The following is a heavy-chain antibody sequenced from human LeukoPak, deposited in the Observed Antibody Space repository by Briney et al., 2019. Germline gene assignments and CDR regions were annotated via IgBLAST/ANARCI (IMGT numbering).Heavy chain of an antibody. D-gene: IGHD3-22*01. J-gene: IGHJ4*02. Sequence: GGSLRLSCAASGFTFSDYYMSWIRQAPGKGLEWVSYIISSGSTIYYADSVKGRFTISRDNAKNSLYLQMNSLRAEDTAVYYCAKGIYYDSSGYYGYYFDYWGQGTLVTVSS. CDR2: IISSGSTI. CDR1: GFTFSDYY. CDR3: AKGIYYDSSGYYGYYFDY. V-gene: IGHV3-11*04.